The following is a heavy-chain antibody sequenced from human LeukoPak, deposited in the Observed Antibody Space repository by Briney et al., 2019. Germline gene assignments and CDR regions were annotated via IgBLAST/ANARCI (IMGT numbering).Heavy chain of an antibody. D-gene: IGHD6-6*01. Sequence: GRSLRLSCAASGFTFSSYGMHWVRQAPGKGLEWVAVMWFDGSNIYYADSVKGRFTISRDNSKNTLYLQMNSLRAEDTAVYYCARDYSSSWLRFFDYWGRGTRGTVSS. CDR3: ARDYSSSWLRFFDY. CDR1: GFTFSSYG. CDR2: MWFDGSNI. V-gene: IGHV3-33*01. J-gene: IGHJ4*02.